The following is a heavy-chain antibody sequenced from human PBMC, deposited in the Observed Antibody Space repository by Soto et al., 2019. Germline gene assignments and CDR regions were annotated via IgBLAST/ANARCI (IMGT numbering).Heavy chain of an antibody. CDR2: SYYSGST. J-gene: IGHJ6*02. CDR3: ANDYGDYKSYYGMDV. V-gene: IGHV4-39*01. CDR1: GASVTSSTYY. Sequence: QLQLQESGPGLVKPSETLSLTCTVSGASVTSSTYYWGWIRQPPGKGLEWIGSSYYSGSTYYNSSLRSRVTISVDTTKNQVSLKLTSVTAADTAVYYCANDYGDYKSYYGMDVWGQGTTVTVSS. D-gene: IGHD4-17*01.